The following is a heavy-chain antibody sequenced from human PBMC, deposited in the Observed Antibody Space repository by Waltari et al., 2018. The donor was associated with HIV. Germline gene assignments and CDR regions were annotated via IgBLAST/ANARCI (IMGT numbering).Heavy chain of an antibody. J-gene: IGHJ6*02. V-gene: IGHV1-8*02. CDR1: GYTFINFD. CDR2: MNPNSGNT. D-gene: IGHD3-22*01. CDR3: ARNSSGKGNRYFYYGLDV. Sequence: QVYLVQSGPEVKRPGASVKISCQAYGYTFINFDVNWVRQATGQRPEWLGWMNPNSGNTASPYIFEERVTMTRDVSTATAYMEMSGLTPEDTAIYYCARNSSGKGNRYFYYGLDVWGQGTPVTV.